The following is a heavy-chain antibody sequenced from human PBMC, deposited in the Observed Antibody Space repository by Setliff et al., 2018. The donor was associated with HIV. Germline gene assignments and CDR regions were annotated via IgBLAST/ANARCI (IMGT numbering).Heavy chain of an antibody. J-gene: IGHJ4*02. CDR1: GFTFSDYY. D-gene: IGHD3-10*01. Sequence: PGESLKISCAASGFTFSDYYMSWIRQAPGKGLEWVSYISSSSSYIYYADSVKGRFTISRDNAKNSLYLQMNSLRAEDTAVYYCARDRGAAMVRGVIDYWGQGTLVTVSS. V-gene: IGHV3-11*06. CDR2: ISSSSSYI. CDR3: ARDRGAAMVRGVIDY.